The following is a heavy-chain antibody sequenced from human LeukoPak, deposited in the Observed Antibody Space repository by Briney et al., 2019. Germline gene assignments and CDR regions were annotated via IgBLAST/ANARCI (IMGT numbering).Heavy chain of an antibody. J-gene: IGHJ1*01. CDR2: ISYDGSNK. V-gene: IGHV3-30*04. CDR3: AKAPRSGYYH. D-gene: IGHD3-22*01. Sequence: GGSLRLSCAASGFTFSSYAMHWVRQAPGKGLEWVAVISYDGSNKYYADSVKGRFTISRDNSKNTLYLQMNSLRAEDTAVYYCAKAPRSGYYHWGQGTLVTVSS. CDR1: GFTFSSYA.